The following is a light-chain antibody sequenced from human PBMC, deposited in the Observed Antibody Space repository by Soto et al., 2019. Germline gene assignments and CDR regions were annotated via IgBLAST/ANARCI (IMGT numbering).Light chain of an antibody. CDR3: LQSSIGFT. Sequence: EIVLTQSPATVSLSPMERATLSFRASQSVGSYLAWYQQKPGQAPRLLIYGASNRAPGIPARFSGSGSGTDFTLTISSLETEDFAVYHCLQSSIGFTFGPGTKVDI. CDR2: GAS. CDR1: QSVGSY. J-gene: IGKJ3*01. V-gene: IGKV3-11*01.